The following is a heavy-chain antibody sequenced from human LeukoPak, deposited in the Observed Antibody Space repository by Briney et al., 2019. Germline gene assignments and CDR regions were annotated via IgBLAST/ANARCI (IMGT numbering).Heavy chain of an antibody. CDR3: AKGHSWGSDI. D-gene: IGHD6-19*01. V-gene: IGHV3-30*02. CDR2: IRYDGSDK. Sequence: GGSLRLSCAASGFIFSNYGMHWVRQAPGKGLEWVSFIRYDGSDKFYGDSVKGRFTISRDNSKNMLYLQMNGLRADDTSVYYCAKGHSWGSDIWGQGTMVTVSS. CDR1: GFIFSNYG. J-gene: IGHJ3*02.